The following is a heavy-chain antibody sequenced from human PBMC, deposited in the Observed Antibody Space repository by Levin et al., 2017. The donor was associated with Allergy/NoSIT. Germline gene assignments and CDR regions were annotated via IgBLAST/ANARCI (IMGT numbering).Heavy chain of an antibody. CDR3: ARGRWVVSGSFLLDL. CDR2: ISASGDIT. D-gene: IGHD3-10*01. V-gene: IGHV3-23*01. J-gene: IGHJ5*02. CDR1: GYIFSNYA. Sequence: QPGGSLRLSCAASGYIFSNYAVSWVRQAPGQGLDWVSAISASGDITKYAASVKGRFTISRDNSKYTVYLQMNSLRGEDTAVYFCARGRWVVSGSFLLDLWGQGTLVTVSS.